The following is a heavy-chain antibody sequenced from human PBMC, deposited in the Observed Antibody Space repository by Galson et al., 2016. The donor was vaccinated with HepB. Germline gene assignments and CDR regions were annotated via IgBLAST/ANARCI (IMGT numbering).Heavy chain of an antibody. Sequence: SLRLSCAASGFTFSDCYMSWIRQAPGKGLEWISYISNSGSTIYYADSVKGRFTISRDNANNSLYLQMNSLRAEDTAVYYCARDDWGFYGMDVWGQGTTVTVSS. D-gene: IGHD7-27*01. CDR3: ARDDWGFYGMDV. V-gene: IGHV3-11*01. J-gene: IGHJ6*02. CDR1: GFTFSDCY. CDR2: ISNSGSTI.